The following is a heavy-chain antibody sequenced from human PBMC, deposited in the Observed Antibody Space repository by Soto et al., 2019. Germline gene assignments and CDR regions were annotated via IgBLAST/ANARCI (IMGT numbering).Heavy chain of an antibody. D-gene: IGHD4-17*01. Sequence: EVQLVESGGGLVQPGGSLRLSCAASGFTFSSYSMNLVRQAPGKGLEWVSYISSSSSTIYYADSVKGRFTISRDNAKNSLYLQMNSLRAEDTAVYYCARDINYGLFDYWGQGTLVTVSS. V-gene: IGHV3-48*01. J-gene: IGHJ4*02. CDR3: ARDINYGLFDY. CDR2: ISSSSSTI. CDR1: GFTFSSYS.